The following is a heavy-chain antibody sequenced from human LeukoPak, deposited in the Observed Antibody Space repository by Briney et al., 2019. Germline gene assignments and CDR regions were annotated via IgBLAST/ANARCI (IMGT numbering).Heavy chain of an antibody. D-gene: IGHD6-19*01. CDR1: GGSFNEYY. V-gene: IGHV4-34*01. CDR3: ARHRGSGWYFDY. J-gene: IGHJ4*02. CDR2: INHSGST. Sequence: RASETLSLTCAVYGGSFNEYYWSWIRQPPGKGLEWIGEINHSGSTNNNPSLKSRVTISVDTSKNQFSLKLSSVTAADTAVYYCARHRGSGWYFDYWGQGTLVTVSS.